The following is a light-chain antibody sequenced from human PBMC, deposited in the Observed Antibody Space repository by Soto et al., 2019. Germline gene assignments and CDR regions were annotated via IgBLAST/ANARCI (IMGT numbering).Light chain of an antibody. Sequence: DIQMTQSPSTLSGPVGDRVTITCLASQTISSWLAWYQKKPGKAPKLVIYKASTLKSGVPSRFSGSGSGTDFNLTISCLQSEDFATYDCQQYYSYPLTVGGGTQGAIK. CDR2: KAS. CDR3: QQYYSYPLT. V-gene: IGKV1-5*03. CDR1: QTISSW. J-gene: IGKJ4*01.